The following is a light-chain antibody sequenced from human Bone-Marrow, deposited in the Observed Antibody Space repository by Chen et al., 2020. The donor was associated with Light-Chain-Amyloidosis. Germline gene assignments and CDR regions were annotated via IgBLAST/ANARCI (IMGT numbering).Light chain of an antibody. CDR2: GSC. Sequence: IVLTQSPGTLSLSPGEGANLSCRASQTISSKYLTWYKQQFGRAARLLMYGSCSRATGIPDRFTGSGCGTNFTLTINRLKPEDFAMYYCQQYGTSPLTFGGGTKVKIK. CDR1: QTISSKY. CDR3: QQYGTSPLT. V-gene: IGKV3-20*01. J-gene: IGKJ4*01.